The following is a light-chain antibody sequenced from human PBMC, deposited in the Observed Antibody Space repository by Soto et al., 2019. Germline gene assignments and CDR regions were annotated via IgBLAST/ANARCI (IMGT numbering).Light chain of an antibody. V-gene: IGKV3-15*01. J-gene: IGKJ1*01. CDR3: QHYNNWPRT. CDR1: QSVSSN. Sequence: EIVMTQSPATLSVSPGERVTLSCRASQSVSSNLAWYQQKPGQAPRLLIYGASTRATGIPARLSGSGSGTEFTLTISSLQSEDFAVYYCQHYNNWPRTFGQGTKVEIK. CDR2: GAS.